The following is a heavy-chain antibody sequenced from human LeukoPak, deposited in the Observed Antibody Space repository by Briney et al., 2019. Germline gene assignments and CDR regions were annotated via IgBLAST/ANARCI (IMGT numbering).Heavy chain of an antibody. Sequence: PGGSLRLSCAASGFTFSTYGMHWVRQAPGKGLEWVSDIWYNGNTYYADSVKGRFTISRDNSKSTLYLQMNSLRAEDTAVYYCARDLAPTNYDLGGSWGQGTLVTVSS. V-gene: IGHV3-33*01. CDR3: ARDLAPTNYDLGGS. J-gene: IGHJ5*02. CDR1: GFTFSTYG. CDR2: IWYNGNT. D-gene: IGHD3-16*01.